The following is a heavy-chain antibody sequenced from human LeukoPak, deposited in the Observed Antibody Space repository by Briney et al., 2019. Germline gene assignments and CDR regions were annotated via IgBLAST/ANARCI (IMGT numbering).Heavy chain of an antibody. J-gene: IGHJ4*02. CDR3: VGFNYADYPGDY. V-gene: IGHV3-74*01. Sequence: GGSLRLSCAASGFTFSTYWMDWVRQDPGKGLVWVSRINSDGSIISYADSVKGRFTISRDNAKKTLYLQMNSLRAEDTAVYYCVGFNYADYPGDYWGQGTLVTVSS. D-gene: IGHD4-17*01. CDR2: INSDGSII. CDR1: GFTFSTYW.